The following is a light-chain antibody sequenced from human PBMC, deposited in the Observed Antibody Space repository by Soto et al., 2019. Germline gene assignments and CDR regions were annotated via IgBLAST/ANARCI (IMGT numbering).Light chain of an antibody. J-gene: IGLJ1*01. CDR1: SSDVGSYNL. CDR3: CSYAGSSTYV. CDR2: EGS. V-gene: IGLV2-23*01. Sequence: QSALTQPASVSGSPGQSITISCTGTSSDVGSYNLVSWYQQQPGKAPKLMIYEGSKRPSGVSNRFSGSKSGKTASLTISGLQAEDEADYYCCSYAGSSTYVFGTGTKVTVL.